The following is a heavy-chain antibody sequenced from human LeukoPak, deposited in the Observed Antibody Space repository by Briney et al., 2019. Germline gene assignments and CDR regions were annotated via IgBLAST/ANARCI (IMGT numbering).Heavy chain of an antibody. CDR3: ARGGSTLQNWFDP. Sequence: SETLSLTCTVSGGSISSGGYYWNWIRQHPGKGLEWIGYIYYSGSTYYNPSLKSRVIISVDTSKNQSSLKLSSVTAADTAVYYCARGGSTLQNWFDPWGQGTLVTVSS. CDR2: IYYSGST. CDR1: GGSISSGGYY. D-gene: IGHD5/OR15-5a*01. V-gene: IGHV4-31*03. J-gene: IGHJ5*02.